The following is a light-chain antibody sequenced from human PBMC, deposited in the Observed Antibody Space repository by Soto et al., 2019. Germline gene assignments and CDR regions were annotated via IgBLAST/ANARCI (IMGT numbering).Light chain of an antibody. J-gene: IGLJ2*01. CDR1: SGHSNYA. CDR3: QTWGTGIRV. Sequence: QSVLTQSPSASASLGASVKLTCTLSSGHSNYAIAWHQQQPEKGPRYLMKLNSDGSHSKGDGIPDRFSGSSSGAERYLTISSLQSDDEADYYCQTWGTGIRVFGGGTKLTVL. CDR2: LNSDGSH. V-gene: IGLV4-69*01.